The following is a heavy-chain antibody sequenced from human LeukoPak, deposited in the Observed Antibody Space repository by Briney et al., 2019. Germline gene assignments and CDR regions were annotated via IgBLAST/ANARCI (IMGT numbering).Heavy chain of an antibody. V-gene: IGHV4-59*08. D-gene: IGHD1-26*01. J-gene: IGHJ6*02. CDR2: IYYSGST. Sequence: SETLSLTCTVSGGSISSYYWSWIRQPPGKGLEWIGYIYYSGSTNYNPSLKSRVTISVDTSKNQFSLKLSSVTAADTAVYYCARPHRGYYGMDVWGQGTTVTVS. CDR3: ARPHRGYYGMDV. CDR1: GGSISSYY.